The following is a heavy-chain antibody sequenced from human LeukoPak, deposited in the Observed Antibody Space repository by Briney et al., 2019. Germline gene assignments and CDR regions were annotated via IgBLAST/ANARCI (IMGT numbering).Heavy chain of an antibody. J-gene: IGHJ3*02. CDR2: IDYSGST. CDR1: RGSLSRGSYY. CDR3: ARDCIDSNISQWLDAFDM. Sequence: SQTPSLTCTLPRGSLSRGSYYWSWIRQHPGDGLEWIGYIDYSGSTYYNPSLKDRATISIDPSKHQFSLKMSSVTAADTAVSFGARDCIDSNISQWLDAFDMWGEGKMVTVSS. D-gene: IGHD2-15*01. V-gene: IGHV4-31*02.